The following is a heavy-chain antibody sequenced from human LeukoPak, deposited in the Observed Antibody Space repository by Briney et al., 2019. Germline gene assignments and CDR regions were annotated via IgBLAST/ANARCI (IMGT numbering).Heavy chain of an antibody. CDR3: ARGAAVTRRPHSSSSREEPYYFDY. CDR1: GFTFSSYG. CDR2: ISSSSSTI. D-gene: IGHD6-6*01. V-gene: IGHV3-48*01. J-gene: IGHJ4*02. Sequence: GGSLRLSCAASGFTFSSYGMHWVRQAPGKGLEWVSYISSSSSTIYYADSVKGRFTISRDNAKNSLYLQMNSLRAEDTAVYYCARGAAVTRRPHSSSSREEPYYFDYWGQGTLVTVSS.